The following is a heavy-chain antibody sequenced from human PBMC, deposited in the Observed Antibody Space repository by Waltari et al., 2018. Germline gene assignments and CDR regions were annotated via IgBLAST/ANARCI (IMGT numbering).Heavy chain of an antibody. J-gene: IGHJ4*02. V-gene: IGHV4-4*07. CDR3: ARGAYCSSTSCYVGYYY. D-gene: IGHD2-2*01. CDR2: IYTSGST. CDR1: GGSISSYY. Sequence: QVQLQESGPGLVKPSETLSLTCTVSGGSISSYYWSWIRQPAGKGLEWIGRIYTSGSTNYNPSLKSRVTMSVDTSKNQFSLKLSSVTAADTAVYYCARGAYCSSTSCYVGYYYWGQGTLVTVSS.